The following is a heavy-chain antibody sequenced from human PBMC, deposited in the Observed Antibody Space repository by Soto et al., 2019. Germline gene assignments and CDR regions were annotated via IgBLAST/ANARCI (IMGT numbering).Heavy chain of an antibody. CDR1: GGSVSSNNYY. Sequence: SETLSLTCTVSGGSVSSNNYYWSWIRQPPGKGLEWIGYIYYSGSTNYNPSLKSRVTISVDTSKNQFSLKLSSVTAADTAVYYCARRWGDYFDYWGQGTLVTVSS. V-gene: IGHV4-61*01. D-gene: IGHD3-16*01. J-gene: IGHJ4*02. CDR3: ARRWGDYFDY. CDR2: IYYSGST.